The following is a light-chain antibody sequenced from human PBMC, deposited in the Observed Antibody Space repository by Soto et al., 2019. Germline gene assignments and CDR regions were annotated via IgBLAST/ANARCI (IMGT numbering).Light chain of an antibody. CDR1: SSNIGAGYD. CDR3: QSYDSSLSGSGV. J-gene: IGLJ1*01. V-gene: IGLV1-40*01. CDR2: GNT. Sequence: QSVLTQPPSVSGAPGQRVTISCTGSSSNIGAGYDVHWYPQLPGTAPKLLIYGNTNRPSGVPDRFSGSKSGTSASLAITGLQAEDEADYCCQSYDSSLSGSGVFGTGTKLTVL.